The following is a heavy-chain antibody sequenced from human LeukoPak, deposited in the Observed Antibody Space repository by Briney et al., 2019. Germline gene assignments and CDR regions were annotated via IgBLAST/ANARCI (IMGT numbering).Heavy chain of an antibody. CDR3: AKDRADYYDSSGVLDY. D-gene: IGHD3-22*01. CDR1: GFTFDDYA. J-gene: IGHJ4*02. CDR2: ISWNSGSI. V-gene: IGHV3-9*01. Sequence: GGSLRLSCAASGFTFDDYAMHWVRQAPGKGLESVSGISWNSGSIVYADSVKGRFTISRDNAKNSLYLQMNSLRAEDTALYYCAKDRADYYDSSGVLDYWGQGTLVTVSS.